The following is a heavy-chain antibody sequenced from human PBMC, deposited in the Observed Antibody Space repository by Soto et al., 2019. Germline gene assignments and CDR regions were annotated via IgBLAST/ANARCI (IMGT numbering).Heavy chain of an antibody. CDR3: VRDGDGSGRTDFQY. CDR2: TYYRSKWFN. CDR1: VDSVSSNIAA. J-gene: IGHJ4*02. V-gene: IGHV6-1*01. D-gene: IGHD3-3*01. Sequence: PSQTLSLTCAISVDSVSSNIAAWNWIRQSPSRGLEWLGRTYYRSKWFNEYALSVKSRISINADTSKNQFSLQLSSVTLEDTAVYYCVRDGDGSGRTDFQYWGQGTLVTVSS.